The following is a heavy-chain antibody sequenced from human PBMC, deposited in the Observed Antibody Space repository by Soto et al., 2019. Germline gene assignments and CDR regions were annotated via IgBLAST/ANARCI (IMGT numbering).Heavy chain of an antibody. CDR1: GFTFSSYS. CDR2: ISSSSSYI. CDR3: AREGVLRFLAIDNDAFDI. D-gene: IGHD3-3*01. J-gene: IGHJ3*02. V-gene: IGHV3-21*01. Sequence: EVQLVESGGGLVKPGGSLRLSCAASGFTFSSYSMNWVRQAPGKGLEWVSSISSSSSYIYYADSVKGRFTISRDNAKNSLYLQMNSLRAEDTAVYYCAREGVLRFLAIDNDAFDIWGQGTMVTVSS.